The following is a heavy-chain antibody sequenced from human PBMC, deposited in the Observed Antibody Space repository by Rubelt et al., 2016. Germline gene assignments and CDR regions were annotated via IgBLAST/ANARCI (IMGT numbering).Heavy chain of an antibody. D-gene: IGHD2-2*02. V-gene: IGHV1-2*02. CDR1: GYTFTGYY. CDR3: ARVRCSSTSCYMVDFADY. CDR2: INPNSGGT. J-gene: IGHJ4*02. Sequence: QVQLVQSGAEVKKPGASVKVSCKASGYTFTGYYMHWVRQAPGQGLEWMGWINPNSGGTNYAQKFQGRVTMTRDTSISTAYMELSSLRSDDTAVYYCARVRCSSTSCYMVDFADYWGQGTLVTVSS.